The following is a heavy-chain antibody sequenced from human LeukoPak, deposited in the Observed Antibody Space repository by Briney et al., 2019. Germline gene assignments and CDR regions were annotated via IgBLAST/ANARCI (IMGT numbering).Heavy chain of an antibody. CDR3: ARAYYYDSSGYQIRGDAFDI. Sequence: GASVKVSCKASGYTFTGYYMHWVRQAPGQGLEWMGWINPNSGGTNYAQKFQGWVTMTRDTSISTAYMELSRLRSDDTAVYYCARAYYYDSSGYQIRGDAFDIWGQGTMVTVSS. CDR1: GYTFTGYY. D-gene: IGHD3-22*01. V-gene: IGHV1-2*04. J-gene: IGHJ3*02. CDR2: INPNSGGT.